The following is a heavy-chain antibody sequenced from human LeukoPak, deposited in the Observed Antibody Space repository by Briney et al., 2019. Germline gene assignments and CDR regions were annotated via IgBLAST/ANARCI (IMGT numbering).Heavy chain of an antibody. CDR1: GYKFTNYW. CDR3: ARALRTGQGDYVPVL. V-gene: IGHV5-51*01. Sequence: GESLKISCKASGYKFTNYWIGWVRQMPGKGLERMTIIYPGDSETRYSPSFQGQVTISAAKSIDTIYLQWNTLKASDTAMYYCARALRTGQGDYVPVLWGQGTLVTVSS. J-gene: IGHJ4*02. D-gene: IGHD3-10*02. CDR2: IYPGDSET.